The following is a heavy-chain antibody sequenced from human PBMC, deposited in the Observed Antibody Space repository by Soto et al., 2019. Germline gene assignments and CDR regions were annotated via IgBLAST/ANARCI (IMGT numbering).Heavy chain of an antibody. CDR2: INAGNGNT. J-gene: IGHJ4*02. CDR3: ARSSGYYYFDY. V-gene: IGHV1-3*01. D-gene: IGHD3-22*01. CDR1: GYTFTSYA. Sequence: GASVKVSCKASGYTFTSYAMHWVRQAPGQRLEWMGWINAGNGNTKYSQKFQGRVTITRNTSASTAYMELSSLRSEDTAVYYCARSSGYYYFDYWGQGTLVTVPS.